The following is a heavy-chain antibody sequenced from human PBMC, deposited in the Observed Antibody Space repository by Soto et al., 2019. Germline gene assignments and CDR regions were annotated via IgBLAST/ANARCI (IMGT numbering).Heavy chain of an antibody. CDR2: INIVGGNT. V-gene: IGHV3-23*01. CDR3: TKNYYFDS. Sequence: GGSLRLSCAASGFTFSNYAMSWVRQAPGKALEWVSSINIVGGNTNYADSVRGRFTMSRDDSKNTVFLQMNSLRAEDTTIYYCTKNYYFDSWGQGTLVTVSS. J-gene: IGHJ4*02. CDR1: GFTFSNYA.